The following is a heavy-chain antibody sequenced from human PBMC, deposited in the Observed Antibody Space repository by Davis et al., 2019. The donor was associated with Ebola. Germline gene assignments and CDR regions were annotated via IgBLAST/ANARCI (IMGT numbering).Heavy chain of an antibody. D-gene: IGHD1-14*01. CDR3: ARANLTCSTFDY. J-gene: IGHJ4*02. V-gene: IGHV1-18*01. CDR2: ISAYNGNT. Sequence: ASVKVSCKASGGTFSSYAISWVRQAPGQGLEWMGWISAYNGNTNYAQKLQGRVTMTTDTSTSTAYMELRSLRSDDTAVYYCARANLTCSTFDYWGQGTLVTVSS. CDR1: GGTFSSYA.